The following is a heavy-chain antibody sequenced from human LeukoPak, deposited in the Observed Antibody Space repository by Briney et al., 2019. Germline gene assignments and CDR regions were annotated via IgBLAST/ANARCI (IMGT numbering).Heavy chain of an antibody. V-gene: IGHV4-34*01. CDR1: GGSFSGYY. Sequence: PSETLSLTCAVYGGSFSGYYWSWIRQPPGKGLEWIGEINHSGSTNYNPSLKSRVTISVDTSKNQFSLKLSSVTAADTAVYYCARAPIYDYVWGSYRYKVYYYMDVWGKGTTVTISS. D-gene: IGHD3-16*02. CDR2: INHSGST. J-gene: IGHJ6*03. CDR3: ARAPIYDYVWGSYRYKVYYYMDV.